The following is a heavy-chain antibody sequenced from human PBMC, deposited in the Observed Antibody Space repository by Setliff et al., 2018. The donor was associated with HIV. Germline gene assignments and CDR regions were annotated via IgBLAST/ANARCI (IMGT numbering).Heavy chain of an antibody. D-gene: IGHD3-10*01. Sequence: ETLSLTCTVSGGSINNYCWNWIRQPPGRGLEWIGFIFASGTTKYNPSLQSRVTMSIDTSKNQFSLKLTSVTAADTAVYYCAGRIDDSGSFPDKNWFDTWGQGSLVTVSS. CDR2: IFASGTT. J-gene: IGHJ5*02. CDR1: GGSINNYC. V-gene: IGHV4-4*09. CDR3: AGRIDDSGSFPDKNWFDT.